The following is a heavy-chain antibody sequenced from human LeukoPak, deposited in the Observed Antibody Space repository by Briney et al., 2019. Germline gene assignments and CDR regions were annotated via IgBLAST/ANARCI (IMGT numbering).Heavy chain of an antibody. Sequence: GRSLRLSCAASGFTFDDYAMHWVRQAPGKGLEWVSGISWNSVNIGYEDSVKGRFTISRDNAKNSLYLQMHSLRPEDTALYYCVKDRGLRNQWLQLTYDSWGQGTLVTVSS. CDR3: VKDRGLRNQWLQLTYDS. J-gene: IGHJ4*02. D-gene: IGHD5-24*01. CDR2: ISWNSVNI. CDR1: GFTFDDYA. V-gene: IGHV3-9*01.